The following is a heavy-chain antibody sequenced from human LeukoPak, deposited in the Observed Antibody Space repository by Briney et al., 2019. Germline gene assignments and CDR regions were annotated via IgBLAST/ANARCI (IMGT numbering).Heavy chain of an antibody. CDR1: GFTFSSYA. D-gene: IGHD6-13*01. CDR3: AKAIAAPVWYFDL. Sequence: PGGSLRLSCAASGFTFSSYAMSWVRQAPGKGLEWVSAISGSGGSTYYADSVKGRFTISRDNSRNTLYLQMNALRAEDTAVYYCAKAIAAPVWYFDLWGRGTLVTVSS. CDR2: ISGSGGST. V-gene: IGHV3-23*01. J-gene: IGHJ2*01.